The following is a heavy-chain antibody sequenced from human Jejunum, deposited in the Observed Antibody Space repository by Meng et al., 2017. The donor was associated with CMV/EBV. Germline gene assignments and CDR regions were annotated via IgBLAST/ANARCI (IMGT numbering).Heavy chain of an antibody. CDR2: IDSDESNT. J-gene: IGHJ4*02. D-gene: IGHD6-6*01. CDR3: ARSTSSQTDYWG. V-gene: IGHV3-74*01. CDR1: SNYW. Sequence: SNYWMHWVRQAPGKELVWVERIDSDESNTSDESKTRYADSVKGRFTISRDNAKNTLYLQMNSLRDDDTAVYYCARSTSSQTDYWGWGQGTLVTVSS.